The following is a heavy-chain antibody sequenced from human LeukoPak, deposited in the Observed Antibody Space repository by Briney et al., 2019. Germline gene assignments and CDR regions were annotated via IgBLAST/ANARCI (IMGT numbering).Heavy chain of an antibody. Sequence: GGSLRLSCAASGFTFSSYAMSWVRQAPGKGLEWVSAISGSGGSTYYADSVKGRFTISRDNSKNTLYLQMNSLRAEDTAVYYCAKDRPRGTHYDSSGHDYWGQGTLVTVSS. V-gene: IGHV3-23*01. J-gene: IGHJ4*02. D-gene: IGHD3-22*01. CDR3: AKDRPRGTHYDSSGHDY. CDR1: GFTFSSYA. CDR2: ISGSGGST.